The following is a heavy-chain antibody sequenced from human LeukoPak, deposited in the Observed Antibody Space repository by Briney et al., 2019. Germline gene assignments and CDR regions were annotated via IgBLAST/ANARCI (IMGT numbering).Heavy chain of an antibody. D-gene: IGHD1-1*01. CDR2: IYYSGST. Sequence: KPSETLCLTCTVSGGSISSYYWSWIRQPPGKGLEWIGYIYYSGSTNYNPSLKSRVTISVDTSKNQFSLKLSSVTAADTAVYYCARYKYYFDYWGQGTLVTVSS. J-gene: IGHJ4*02. V-gene: IGHV4-59*01. CDR1: GGSISSYY. CDR3: ARYKYYFDY.